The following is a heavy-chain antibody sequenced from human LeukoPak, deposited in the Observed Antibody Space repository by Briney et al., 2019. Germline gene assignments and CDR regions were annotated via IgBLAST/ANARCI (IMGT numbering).Heavy chain of an antibody. Sequence: GGSLRLSCAASGFTFSSYAMHWVRQAPGKGLEWVAVISYDGSNKYYADSVKGRFTISRDNSKNTLYLQMNSLRAEDTAVYYCARDLSGDIVVVPAAMCLDYWGPGTLVTVSS. CDR3: ARDLSGDIVVVPAAMCLDY. J-gene: IGHJ4*02. CDR1: GFTFSSYA. D-gene: IGHD2-2*01. V-gene: IGHV3-30-3*01. CDR2: ISYDGSNK.